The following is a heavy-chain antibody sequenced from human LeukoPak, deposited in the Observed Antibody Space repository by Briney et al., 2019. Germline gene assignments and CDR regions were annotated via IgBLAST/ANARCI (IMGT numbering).Heavy chain of an antibody. CDR3: ATTPLPSNYDFWSGYFGWFDP. D-gene: IGHD3-3*01. V-gene: IGHV3-23*01. CDR2: ISGSGGST. J-gene: IGHJ5*02. Sequence: GGSLRLSCAASGFTFSSYAMSWVRQAPGKGLEWVSAISGSGGSTYYADSVKGRFTISRDNSMNTLYLQMNSLRAEDTAVYYCATTPLPSNYDFWSGYFGWFDPWGQGTLVTVSS. CDR1: GFTFSSYA.